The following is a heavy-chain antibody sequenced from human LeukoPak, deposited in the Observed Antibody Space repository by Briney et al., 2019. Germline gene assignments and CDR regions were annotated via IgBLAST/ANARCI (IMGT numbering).Heavy chain of an antibody. D-gene: IGHD6-19*01. Sequence: SETLSLTCTVSGGSISSYYWSWIRQPPGKGLEWIGYIYYSGSTNYNPSLKSRVTISVDTSKNQISLKLSSVTAADTAVYYCARVLVDSSGWDEYFDYWGQGTLVTVSS. V-gene: IGHV4-59*01. J-gene: IGHJ4*02. CDR1: GGSISSYY. CDR3: ARVLVDSSGWDEYFDY. CDR2: IYYSGST.